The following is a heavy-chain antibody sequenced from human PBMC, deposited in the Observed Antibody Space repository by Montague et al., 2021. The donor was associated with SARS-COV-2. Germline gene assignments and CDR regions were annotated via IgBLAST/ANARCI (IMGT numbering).Heavy chain of an antibody. D-gene: IGHD1-1*01. CDR3: ARDLLEVGGMDV. J-gene: IGHJ6*02. CDR1: GITVSTNY. V-gene: IGHV3-66*01. Sequence: SLRLSCAASGITVSTNYMNWVRQAPGKGLEWVSLIYSSCSTYYADSAKGRFTISRDNSKNMLYLLMNSLSAEDTAVYYCARDLLEVGGMDVWGQGTTVTVSS. CDR2: IYSSCST.